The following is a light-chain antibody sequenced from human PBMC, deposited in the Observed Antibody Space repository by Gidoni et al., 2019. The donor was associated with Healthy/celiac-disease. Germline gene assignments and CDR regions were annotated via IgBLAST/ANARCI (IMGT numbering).Light chain of an antibody. CDR1: QSILYSSNNKNY. Sequence: DIVMTQSPDPLALSLCERATINCKSSQSILYSSNNKNYLAWYQQKPGQPPKLLIYWASTRESGVPYRFSGSGSGTDFTLTISSLQAEDVAVYYCHQYYGTAFTFGQGTQLEIK. CDR2: WAS. V-gene: IGKV4-1*01. J-gene: IGKJ5*01. CDR3: HQYYGTAFT.